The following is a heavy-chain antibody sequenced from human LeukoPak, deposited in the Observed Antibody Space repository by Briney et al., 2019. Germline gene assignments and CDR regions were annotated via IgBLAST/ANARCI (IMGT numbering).Heavy chain of an antibody. V-gene: IGHV3-53*01. Sequence: GGSLRLSCAASGFTVSSNYMSWVRQAPGKGLEWVSVIYSGGSTYYADSVKGRFTISRDNSKNTLYLQMNSLRAEDTAVYYCARAAVGGSGWYGDYYYYMDVWGKGTTVTVSS. CDR2: IYSGGST. CDR3: ARAAVGGSGWYGDYYYYMDV. D-gene: IGHD6-19*01. J-gene: IGHJ6*03. CDR1: GFTVSSNY.